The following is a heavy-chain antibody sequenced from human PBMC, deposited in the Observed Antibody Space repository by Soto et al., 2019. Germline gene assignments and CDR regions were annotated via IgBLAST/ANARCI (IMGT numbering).Heavy chain of an antibody. Sequence: GGSLRLSCAASGFTFSSYGMHWVRQAPGKGLEWVAVISYDGSNKYYADSVKGRFTISRDNSKNTLYLQMNSLRAEDTAVYYCANDPEVQHSSWLDYWGQGTLVTVSS. J-gene: IGHJ4*02. CDR1: GFTFSSYG. V-gene: IGHV3-30*18. CDR2: ISYDGSNK. CDR3: ANDPEVQHSSWLDY. D-gene: IGHD6-13*01.